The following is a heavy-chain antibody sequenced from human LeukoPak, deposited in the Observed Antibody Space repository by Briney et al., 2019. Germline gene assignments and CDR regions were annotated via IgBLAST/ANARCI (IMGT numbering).Heavy chain of an antibody. D-gene: IGHD3-3*01. CDR1: GFTFGSYG. CDR3: AKTSHDFWSGYDY. Sequence: GGFLRLSCAASGFTFGSYGMHWVRQAPGKGLEWVAFIRYDGSNKYYADSVKGRFTISRDNSKNTLYLQMNSLRAEDTAVYYCAKTSHDFWSGYDYWGQGTLVTVSS. V-gene: IGHV3-30*02. CDR2: IRYDGSNK. J-gene: IGHJ4*02.